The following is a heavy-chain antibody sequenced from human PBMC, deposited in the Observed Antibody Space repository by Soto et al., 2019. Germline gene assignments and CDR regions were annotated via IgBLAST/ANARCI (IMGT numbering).Heavy chain of an antibody. Sequence: QITLKESGPTLVKPTQTLTLTCTFSGFSLSTSAVGVGWIRQPPGKALEWLALIYWDDDKQYSPSLKSRLTITKDTSKNQVVLTMTNVDPVDTATYYCAHRRGRHGQGITRTYYFDYWGQGTLVTVSS. D-gene: IGHD2-2*01. CDR2: IYWDDDK. V-gene: IGHV2-5*02. CDR3: AHRRGRHGQGITRTYYFDY. CDR1: GFSLSTSAVG. J-gene: IGHJ4*02.